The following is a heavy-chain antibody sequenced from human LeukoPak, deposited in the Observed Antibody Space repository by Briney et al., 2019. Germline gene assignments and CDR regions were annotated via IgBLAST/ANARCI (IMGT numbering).Heavy chain of an antibody. D-gene: IGHD1-1*01. CDR1: GGSLSSGGYY. J-gene: IGHJ6*02. Sequence: SQTLSLTCAVSGGSLSSGGYYWSWIRQHPGKGLEWIGYIYYSGSTYYNPSLKSRVTISVDTSKNQFSLKLSSVPAVNTAVYYCARAPRQLDAFYWMDVWGQGTTVTVSS. CDR3: ARAPRQLDAFYWMDV. V-gene: IGHV4-31*11. CDR2: IYYSGST.